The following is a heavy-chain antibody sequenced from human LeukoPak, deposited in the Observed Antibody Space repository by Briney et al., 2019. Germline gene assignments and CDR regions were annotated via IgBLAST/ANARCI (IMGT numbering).Heavy chain of an antibody. J-gene: IGHJ4*02. D-gene: IGHD3-10*01. CDR2: VHYTGST. CDR3: ARHSSQESGSYYDPLGC. Sequence: SETLSLTCTVSGGSVSSSTFYWGWIRQPPGKGLEWIASVHYTGSTFYNPSLKSRVTISMDTSKTQFSLNLRSVTAADTAVYYCARHSSQESGSYYDPLGCWGQGTLVTVSS. V-gene: IGHV4-39*01. CDR1: GGSVSSSTFY.